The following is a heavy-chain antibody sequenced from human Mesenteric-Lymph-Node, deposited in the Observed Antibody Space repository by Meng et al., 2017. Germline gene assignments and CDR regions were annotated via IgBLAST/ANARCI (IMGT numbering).Heavy chain of an antibody. D-gene: IGHD5-24*01. Sequence: SVKVSCKASGGTFSSYAIGWVRQAPGQGLEWMGGIIPIFGTANYAQKFQGRVTITADKSTSTAYMELSSLRSEDTAVYYCASRSRDGAQRGLLGSWGQGTLVTVSS. CDR1: GGTFSSYA. J-gene: IGHJ4*02. CDR3: ASRSRDGAQRGLLGS. CDR2: IIPIFGTA. V-gene: IGHV1-69*06.